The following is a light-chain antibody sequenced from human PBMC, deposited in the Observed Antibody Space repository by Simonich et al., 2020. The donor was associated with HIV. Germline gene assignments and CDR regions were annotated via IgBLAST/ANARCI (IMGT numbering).Light chain of an antibody. CDR2: WAA. J-gene: IGKJ1*01. CDR3: QQYYSTPPT. Sequence: DIVIMQSPDSLAVSLGERATINCKSSQSVLYSSTNKNYLTWYQQKPGQPPKLLIYWAATRESGVPDRFRGSGSRTDFTLTISSLQAEDVAVYYCQQYYSTPPTFGQGTKVEIK. CDR1: QSVLYSSTNKNY. V-gene: IGKV4-1*01.